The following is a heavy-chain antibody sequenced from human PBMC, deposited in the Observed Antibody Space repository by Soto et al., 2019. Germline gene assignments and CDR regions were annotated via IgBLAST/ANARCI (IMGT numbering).Heavy chain of an antibody. V-gene: IGHV1-18*01. D-gene: IGHD3-16*01. J-gene: IGHJ6*02. Sequence: GASVKVSCKASGYTFIRYGITGVRQAPGQRLEWMGWISPYNDQTIYAQKLQGRVTMTADTSTRTVYMQLRSLKSDDTAVYYCARGGYYDNVWGKLSHYGLDVWGQGTSVTVSS. CDR3: ARGGYYDNVWGKLSHYGLDV. CDR1: GYTFIRYG. CDR2: ISPYNDQT.